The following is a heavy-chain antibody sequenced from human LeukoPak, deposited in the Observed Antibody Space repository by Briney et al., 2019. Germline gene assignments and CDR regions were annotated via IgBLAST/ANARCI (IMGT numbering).Heavy chain of an antibody. CDR2: IYYSGST. D-gene: IGHD6-13*01. Sequence: SETLSLTCTVSGGSISSYYWSWIRQPPGKGLEWIGYIYYSGSTNYNPSLKSRVTISVDTSKNQFSLKLSSVTAADTAVYYCARDASPYSPFDYWGQGTLVTVSS. J-gene: IGHJ4*02. CDR1: GGSISSYY. CDR3: ARDASPYSPFDY. V-gene: IGHV4-59*01.